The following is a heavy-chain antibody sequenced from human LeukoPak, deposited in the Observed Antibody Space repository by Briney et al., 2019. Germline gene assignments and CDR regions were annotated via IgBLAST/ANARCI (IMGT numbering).Heavy chain of an antibody. J-gene: IGHJ4*01. CDR3: ARGGTYYPCIDY. Sequence: ASVKVSCKASGYSFSTTYINWVRQAPGQGLEWMGRISAYNGGTAYAQKFQGRVTMTTDSSTTTAYMDLASLRSDDTAVYYCARGGTYYPCIDYWGQGTLVTVSS. CDR1: GYSFSTTY. V-gene: IGHV1-18*01. CDR2: ISAYNGGT. D-gene: IGHD1-26*01.